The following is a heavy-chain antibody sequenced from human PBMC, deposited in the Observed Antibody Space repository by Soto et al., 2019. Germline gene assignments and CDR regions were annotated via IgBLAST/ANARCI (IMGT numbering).Heavy chain of an antibody. D-gene: IGHD2-15*01. CDR3: TSLAPHPYCSGGSCPSGYYYYYGMDV. CDR2: IIPIFGTA. Sequence: QVQLVQSGAEVKKPGSSVKVSCKASGGTFSSYAISWVRQAPGQGLEWMGGIIPIFGTANYAQKFQGRVTITADKYTSTAYMKLRSLRSEDTAVYYCTSLAPHPYCSGGSCPSGYYYYYGMDVWGQGTTVTVSS. V-gene: IGHV1-69*06. J-gene: IGHJ6*02. CDR1: GGTFSSYA.